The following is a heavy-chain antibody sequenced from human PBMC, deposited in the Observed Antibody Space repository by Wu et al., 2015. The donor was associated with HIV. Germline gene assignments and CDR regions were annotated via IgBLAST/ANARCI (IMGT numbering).Heavy chain of an antibody. CDR3: LIHGTLEQTAYYFDH. Sequence: HLVQSGTEVQRPGASMNVSCRTSGYTFTAYYIHWVRQSPGQGLEWVGSINPITGAPRYARTFQDRIALTRETSLNTAYMTLDSLRSDDTAKYYCLIHGTLEQTAYYFDHVGPGNPGHRLL. D-gene: IGHD1/OR15-1a*01. CDR1: GYTFTAYY. CDR2: INPITGAP. V-gene: IGHV1-2*02. J-gene: IGHJ4*02.